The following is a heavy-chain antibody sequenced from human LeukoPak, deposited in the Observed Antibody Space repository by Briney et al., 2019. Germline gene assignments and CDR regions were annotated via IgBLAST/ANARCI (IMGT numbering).Heavy chain of an antibody. J-gene: IGHJ6*03. D-gene: IGHD4-11*01. V-gene: IGHV4-34*01. CDR3: ARRGPTVTPASYYYYMDV. CDR1: GGSFSGYY. CDR2: INHSGST. Sequence: PSETLSLTCAVYGGSFSGYYWSWIRQPPGKGLEWIGEINHSGSTNYNPSLKSRVTISVDTSKNQFSLRLSSVTAADTAVYYCARRGPTVTPASYYYYMDVWGEGTTVTVSS.